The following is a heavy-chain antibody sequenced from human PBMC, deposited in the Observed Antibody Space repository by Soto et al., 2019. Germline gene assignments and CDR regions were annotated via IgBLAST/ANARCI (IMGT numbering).Heavy chain of an antibody. V-gene: IGHV3-23*01. CDR1: GFTFSSYA. CDR2: ISGSGGST. J-gene: IGHJ1*01. CDR3: AKVAVDIVLMATAEYFQH. D-gene: IGHD2-8*01. Sequence: GGSLRLSCAASGFTFSSYAMSWVRQAPGKGLEWVSAISGSGGSTYYADSVKGRFTISRDNSKNTLYLQMNSLRAEDTAVYYCAKVAVDIVLMATAEYFQHWGQGTLVTVSS.